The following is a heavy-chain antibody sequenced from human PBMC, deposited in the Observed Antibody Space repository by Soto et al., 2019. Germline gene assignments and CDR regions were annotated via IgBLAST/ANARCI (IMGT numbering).Heavy chain of an antibody. J-gene: IGHJ6*02. Sequence: GGSLRLSCAASGFTFSSYGMHWVRQAPGKGLEWVAVIWYDGSNKYYADPVKGRFTISRDNSKNTLYLQMNSLRAEDTAVYYCARAGITMVRGDLGMDVWGQGTTVTVSS. CDR2: IWYDGSNK. D-gene: IGHD3-10*01. CDR3: ARAGITMVRGDLGMDV. CDR1: GFTFSSYG. V-gene: IGHV3-33*01.